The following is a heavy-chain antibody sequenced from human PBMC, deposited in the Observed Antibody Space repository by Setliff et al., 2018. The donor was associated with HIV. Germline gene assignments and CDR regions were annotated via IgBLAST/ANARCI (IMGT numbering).Heavy chain of an antibody. V-gene: IGHV4-34*01. CDR2: INHSGST. CDR3: ASRVYYYDSSGYLREEGFDP. D-gene: IGHD3-22*01. CDR1: GGSFSGYY. Sequence: SETLSLTCAVYGGSFSGYYWSWIRQPPGKGLEWIGEINHSGSTYYNPSLKSRVTISVDTSKNQFSLKLNSVTAADTAVYYCASRVYYYDSSGYLREEGFDPWGQGTLVTVSS. J-gene: IGHJ5*02.